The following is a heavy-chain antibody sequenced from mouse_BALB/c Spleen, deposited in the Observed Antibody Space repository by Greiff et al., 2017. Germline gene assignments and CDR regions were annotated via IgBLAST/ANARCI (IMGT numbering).Heavy chain of an antibody. CDR1: GYTFTSYW. CDR3: ARDRDWFAY. J-gene: IGHJ3*01. CDR2: INPSTGYT. V-gene: IGHV1-7*01. Sequence: QVQLKQSGAELAKPGASVKMSCKASGYTFTSYWMHWVKQRPGQGLEWIGYINPSTGYTEYNQKFKDKATLTADKSSSTAYMQLSSLTSEDSAVYYCARDRDWFAYWGQGTLVTVSA.